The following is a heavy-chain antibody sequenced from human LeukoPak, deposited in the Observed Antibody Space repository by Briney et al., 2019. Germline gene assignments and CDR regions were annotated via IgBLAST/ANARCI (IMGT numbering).Heavy chain of an antibody. V-gene: IGHV4-34*01. J-gene: IGHJ3*02. CDR1: GGSFSGYY. CDR3: AESNGYGLIDI. Sequence: PSETLSLTCVVYGGSFSGYYWSWIRQPPGKGLEWIGEINHSGSTDFNPSLKSRVTISLDTSRNQFSLKLNSVTAADTAVYYCAESNGYGLIDIWGQGTMVTVSS. D-gene: IGHD3-10*01. CDR2: INHSGST.